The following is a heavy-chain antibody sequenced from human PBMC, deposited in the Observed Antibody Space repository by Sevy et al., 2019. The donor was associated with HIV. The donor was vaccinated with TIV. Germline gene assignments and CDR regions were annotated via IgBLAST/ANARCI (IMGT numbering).Heavy chain of an antibody. CDR2: ISSSGGST. Sequence: GGSLRLSCAASGFTFSAYAMSWVRQAPGMGLEWVSCISSSGGSTYYADSVKGRFSISRDTSKNTLYLQMNSLRAEDTAVYYCATLRGGLYGSGYFQNWGQCTQVTVSS. CDR3: ATLRGGLYGSGYFQN. V-gene: IGHV3-23*01. CDR1: GFTFSAYA. D-gene: IGHD3-10*01. J-gene: IGHJ1*01.